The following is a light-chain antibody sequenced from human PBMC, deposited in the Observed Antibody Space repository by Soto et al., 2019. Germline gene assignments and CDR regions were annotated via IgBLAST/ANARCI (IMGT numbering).Light chain of an antibody. Sequence: QSVLTQPASVSGSPGQSITVSCTGSSSDVAGYDYVSWYQQHPGKAPKLMIYDVSNRPSGVSNRFSGSKSGNTASLTISGLQAEDEADYYCSSYTSSYTLVVFGGGTQLTVL. CDR3: SSYTSSYTLVV. CDR2: DVS. J-gene: IGLJ3*02. V-gene: IGLV2-14*01. CDR1: SSDVAGYDY.